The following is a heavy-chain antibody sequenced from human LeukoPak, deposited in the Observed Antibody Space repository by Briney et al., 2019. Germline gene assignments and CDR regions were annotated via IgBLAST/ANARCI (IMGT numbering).Heavy chain of an antibody. CDR3: ATGYCSSTSCSAKDPNFDY. V-gene: IGHV1-24*01. D-gene: IGHD2-2*01. CDR1: GYTLTELS. Sequence: ASVTVSCKVSGYTLTELSMHWVRQAPGKGLEWMGGFDPEDGETIYAQKFQGRVTMTEDTSTDTAYMELSSLRSEDTAVYYCATGYCSSTSCSAKDPNFDYWGQGTLVTVSS. CDR2: FDPEDGET. J-gene: IGHJ4*02.